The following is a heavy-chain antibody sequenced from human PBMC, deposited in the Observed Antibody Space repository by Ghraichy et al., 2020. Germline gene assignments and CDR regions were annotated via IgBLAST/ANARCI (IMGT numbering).Heavy chain of an antibody. J-gene: IGHJ4*02. V-gene: IGHV4-4*07. CDR2: IYSGGST. CDR1: GASINGYY. D-gene: IGHD2-15*01. Sequence: SETLSLTCSVSGASINGYYWSWIRQPAGKGLEWIGRIYSGGSTHFNPSLQSRLSVSLDMASNHISLKLMAVTAADTAMYYCARHVRDGGFQLWGPGIRITVSS. CDR3: ARHVRDGGFQL.